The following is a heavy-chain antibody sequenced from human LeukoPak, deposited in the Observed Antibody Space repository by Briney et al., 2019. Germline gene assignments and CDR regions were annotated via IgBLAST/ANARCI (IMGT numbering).Heavy chain of an antibody. CDR3: ARGGNLAAAFDI. J-gene: IGHJ3*02. D-gene: IGHD1-14*01. CDR2: IYSSSGSV. V-gene: IGHV4-59*01. CDR1: GGSNSNYY. Sequence: SETLSRTCTVSGGSNSNYYWSWIRHPPEKGLEMIGYIYSSSGSVKYNPSLKSRVSISVDTSNYQFSLEVRSVTAADTAVYYCARGGNLAAAFDIWGQGTMVTVSS.